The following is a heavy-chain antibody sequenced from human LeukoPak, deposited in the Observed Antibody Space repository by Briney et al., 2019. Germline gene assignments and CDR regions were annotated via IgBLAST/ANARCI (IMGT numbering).Heavy chain of an antibody. D-gene: IGHD3-22*01. V-gene: IGHV3-7*03. CDR3: AREIPSASAMIVVADEYYFDY. CDR1: GFTFSSYW. J-gene: IGHJ4*02. CDR2: IKQDGSEK. Sequence: GGSLRLSCAASGFTFSSYWMSWVRQAPGKGLEWVANIKQDGSEKYYVDSVKGRFTISRDNAKNSLYLQMNSLRSDDTAVYYCAREIPSASAMIVVADEYYFDYWGQGTLVTVSS.